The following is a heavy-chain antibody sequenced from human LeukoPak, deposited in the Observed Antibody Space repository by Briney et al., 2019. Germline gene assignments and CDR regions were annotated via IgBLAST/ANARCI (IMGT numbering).Heavy chain of an antibody. V-gene: IGHV1-2*02. D-gene: IGHD6-13*01. Sequence: ASVKVSCKASGYTFTGYYMHWVRQAPGQGLEWMGWINPNSGGTNYAQKFQGRVTMTRDTASSTAYMELSRLRSDDTAGYYCARVGIAAAGERYPDDAFDIWGQGTMVTVSS. CDR3: ARVGIAAAGERYPDDAFDI. CDR2: INPNSGGT. CDR1: GYTFTGYY. J-gene: IGHJ3*02.